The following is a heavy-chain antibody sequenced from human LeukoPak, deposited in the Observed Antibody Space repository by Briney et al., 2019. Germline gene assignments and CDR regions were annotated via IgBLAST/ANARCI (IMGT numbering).Heavy chain of an antibody. CDR1: GFTFSSYG. J-gene: IGHJ4*02. Sequence: PGGSLRLSCAASGFTFSSYGMHWVRQAPGKGLEWVAVISYDGSNKYYADSVKGRFTISRDNSKNTLYLQMSSLRAEDTAVYFCATKPNSGWYPFDYWGQGTLVTVSS. V-gene: IGHV3-30*03. CDR2: ISYDGSNK. CDR3: ATKPNSGWYPFDY. D-gene: IGHD6-19*01.